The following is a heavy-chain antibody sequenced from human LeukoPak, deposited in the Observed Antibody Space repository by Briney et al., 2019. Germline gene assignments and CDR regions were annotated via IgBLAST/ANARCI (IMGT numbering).Heavy chain of an antibody. Sequence: GGSLRLSCAASGFTLSSYEMNWVRQAPGKGLEWVSYISSGGGTIYYAGSVKCRFTISRDNAKHSLYLQMKSLRADDTAVYCCASRYPSLDWVFQEWGRGTRVTVSS. V-gene: IGHV3-48*03. D-gene: IGHD3-16*02. CDR2: ISSGGGTI. CDR3: ASRYPSLDWVFQE. J-gene: IGHJ1*01. CDR1: GFTLSSYE.